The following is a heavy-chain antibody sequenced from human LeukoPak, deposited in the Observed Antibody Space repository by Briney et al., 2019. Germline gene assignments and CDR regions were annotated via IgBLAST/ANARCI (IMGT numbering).Heavy chain of an antibody. CDR1: GFTFSSYT. CDR3: TKDEGSSGLFWYFDY. Sequence: PGGSLRLSCAASGFTFSSYTMSWVRQAPGKGLEWVSTITTSDGNTYYADSVKGRFTISRDNSKNTLYLQMNSLRAEDTAVYYCTKDEGSSGLFWYFDYWGQGTLVTVSS. J-gene: IGHJ4*02. D-gene: IGHD6-19*01. CDR2: ITTSDGNT. V-gene: IGHV3-23*01.